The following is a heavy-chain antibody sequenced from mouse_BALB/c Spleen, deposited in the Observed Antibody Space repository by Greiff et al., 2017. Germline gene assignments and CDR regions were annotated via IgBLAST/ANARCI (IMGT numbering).Heavy chain of an antibody. CDR1: GYSITSDYA. Sequence: EVQLVESGPGLVKPSQSLSLTCTVTGYSITSDYAWNWIRQFPGNKLEWMGYISYSGSTSYNPSLKSRISITRDTSKNQFFLQLNSVTTEDTATYYCARKEGLRQGGFDYWGQGTTLTVSS. V-gene: IGHV3-2*02. CDR2: ISYSGST. D-gene: IGHD2-4*01. J-gene: IGHJ2*01. CDR3: ARKEGLRQGGFDY.